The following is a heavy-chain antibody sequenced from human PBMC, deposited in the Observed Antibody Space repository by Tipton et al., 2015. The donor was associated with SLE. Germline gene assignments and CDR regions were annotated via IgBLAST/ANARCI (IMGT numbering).Heavy chain of an antibody. J-gene: IGHJ6*03. CDR2: IYYSGST. V-gene: IGHV4-59*01. D-gene: IGHD5-18*01. Sequence: TLSLTCTVSGGSISSYYWSWIRQPPGKGLEWIGYIYYSGSTNYNPSLKSRVTISVDTSKNQFSLKLSSVTAADTAVYYCARGRGSYGGYYYYYYMDVWGKGTTVTVSS. CDR1: GGSISSYY. CDR3: ARGRGSYGGYYYYYYMDV.